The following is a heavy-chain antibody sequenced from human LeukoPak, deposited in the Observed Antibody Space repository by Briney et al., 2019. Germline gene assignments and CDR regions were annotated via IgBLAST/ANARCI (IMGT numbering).Heavy chain of an antibody. CDR3: TTNSLGYCNNLDCLIDY. CDR2: IKWKIDGLTV. Sequence: GGSLRLSCVVSGLTFSSVWMTWVRPAPGKGLEWVGRIKWKIDGLTVDYGEAVKGRFTISSDDSQDTFCLQLDSLKAEATALYYCTTNSLGYCNNLDCLIDYWGQGTMVAVSS. V-gene: IGHV3-15*01. J-gene: IGHJ4*02. D-gene: IGHD2-15*01. CDR1: GLTFSSVW.